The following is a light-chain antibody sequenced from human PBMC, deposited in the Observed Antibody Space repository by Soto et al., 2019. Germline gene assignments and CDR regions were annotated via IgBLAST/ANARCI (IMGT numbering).Light chain of an antibody. CDR1: SSDVGAYKY. V-gene: IGLV2-14*01. Sequence: QSALTQPASVSGSPGQSITISCTGTSSDVGAYKYVSWYQQHPGKAPKLMIYDVSSRPSGVSNRFSGYKSGNTASLIISGIQAEEEADYYCISYTSIDTYGFGPGTELTVL. CDR2: DVS. CDR3: ISYTSIDTYG. J-gene: IGLJ1*01.